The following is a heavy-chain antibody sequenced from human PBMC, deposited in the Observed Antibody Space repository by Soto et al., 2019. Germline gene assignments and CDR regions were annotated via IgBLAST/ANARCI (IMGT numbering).Heavy chain of an antibody. V-gene: IGHV4-59*01. Sequence: TLSLTCSVSGGSISGSYWSWIRQSPGKGLEWLGYVYYTGSTNYSPSLRSRVSISVDTSKNEFSLRLSSVTAADAAVYFCARSVAVPGAHIDYWGQGTQVTVSS. D-gene: IGHD6-19*01. CDR1: GGSISGSY. CDR3: ARSVAVPGAHIDY. CDR2: VYYTGST. J-gene: IGHJ4*02.